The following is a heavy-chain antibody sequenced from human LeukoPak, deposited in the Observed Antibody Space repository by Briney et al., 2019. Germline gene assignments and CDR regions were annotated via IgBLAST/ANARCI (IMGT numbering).Heavy chain of an antibody. V-gene: IGHV4-38-2*02. J-gene: IGHJ3*02. CDR3: ARDSGGQWLVLNGAFDI. CDR2: IYHSGST. CDR1: GYSISSGYY. D-gene: IGHD6-19*01. Sequence: SETLSLTCTVSGYSISSGYYWGWIRQPPGKGLEWIGSIYHSGSTYYNPSLKSRVTISVDTSKNQFSLKLSSVTAADTAVYYCARDSGGQWLVLNGAFDIWGQGTMVTVSS.